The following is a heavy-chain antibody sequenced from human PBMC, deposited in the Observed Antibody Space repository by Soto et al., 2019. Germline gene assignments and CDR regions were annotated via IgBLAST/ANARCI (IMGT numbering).Heavy chain of an antibody. Sequence: QVQLVQSGAEVKKPGASVKVSCKASGDTFTGDEITWVRQATGQGLEWMGWMNLNGGNTGYAQTFQGRVSMTGNPSISTCYMELSSLRSEDTAVYYGARVPSGSRYFYYLDVWGKGTTVIVSS. J-gene: IGHJ6*03. CDR2: MNLNGGNT. V-gene: IGHV1-8*01. D-gene: IGHD1-26*01. CDR1: GDTFTGDE. CDR3: ARVPSGSRYFYYLDV.